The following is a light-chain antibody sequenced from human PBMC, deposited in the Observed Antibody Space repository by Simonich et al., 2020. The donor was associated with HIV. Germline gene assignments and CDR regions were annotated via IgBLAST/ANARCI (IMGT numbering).Light chain of an antibody. V-gene: IGKV4-1*01. CDR3: QQSYSTPYT. J-gene: IGKJ2*01. Sequence: DIVMTPSPNSLAVSLGERATINCKSSQSLFNSSNNKNVLVEYQQKPGQSPKLLIYWASTRESGVPDRFSGSGSGTDFTRTISSLQAEDVAVYYCQQSYSTPYTFGQGTKLEIK. CDR2: WAS. CDR1: QSLFNSSNNKNV.